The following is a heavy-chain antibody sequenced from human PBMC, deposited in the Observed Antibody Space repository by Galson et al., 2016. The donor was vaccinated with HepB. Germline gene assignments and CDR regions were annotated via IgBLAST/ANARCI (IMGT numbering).Heavy chain of an antibody. D-gene: IGHD2-2*01. CDR3: ARGSAIVPAVINWFDP. Sequence: TLSLTCTVSGGSISSGGYYWSWIRQRPGKGLEWIGFIYYSGSTNYNPSLKSRVTISVDTSKNHFSLKLTSVTAADTAVYYCARGSAIVPAVINWFDPWGQGTLVTVSS. V-gene: IGHV4-31*03. CDR2: IYYSGST. CDR1: GGSISSGGYY. J-gene: IGHJ5*02.